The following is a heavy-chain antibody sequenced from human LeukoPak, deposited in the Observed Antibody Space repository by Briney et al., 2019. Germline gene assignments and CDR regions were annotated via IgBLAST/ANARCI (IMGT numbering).Heavy chain of an antibody. CDR3: ARESQFIGRLY. CDR2: ISSSGSRT. J-gene: IGHJ4*02. V-gene: IGHV3-11*04. D-gene: IGHD5-24*01. CDR1: GLTFSDYY. Sequence: GGSLRLSCAVSGLTFSDYYTSWIRQAPGKGLEWVSYISSSGSRTYYADSVKGRFTISRDNAKNTLYLQMNSLRAEDTAVYYCARESQFIGRLYWGQGTLATVSS.